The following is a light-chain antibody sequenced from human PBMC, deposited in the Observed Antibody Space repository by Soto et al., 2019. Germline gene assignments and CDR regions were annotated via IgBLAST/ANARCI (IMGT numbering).Light chain of an antibody. CDR1: SSNIGANSD. CDR2: GNT. J-gene: IGLJ2*01. Sequence: QSVLTQPPSVSGAPGQRVTISCTGSSSNIGANSDVYWYQQLPGTAPKLLIYGNTNRPSGVPDRFSGSKSDTSASLAITGLQAEDEADYYCQSYDSNHVVFGGGTKLTVL. V-gene: IGLV1-40*01. CDR3: QSYDSNHVV.